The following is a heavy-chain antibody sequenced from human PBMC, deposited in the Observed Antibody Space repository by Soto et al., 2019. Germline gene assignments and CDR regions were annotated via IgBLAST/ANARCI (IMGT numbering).Heavy chain of an antibody. CDR3: ARGSSGYISSWYYFDY. CDR1: GFTFTDYA. CDR2: ISGIGGST. J-gene: IGHJ4*02. Sequence: EVQLLESGGGLVQPGGSLRLSCAASGFTFTDYALSWVRQAPGKGLEWVATISGIGGSTYLADFVKGRLSISRDNSKNTVSLLMNSLRAEDTAVYFCARGSSGYISSWYYFDYWRRGTLVTVSS. V-gene: IGHV3-23*01. D-gene: IGHD6-13*01.